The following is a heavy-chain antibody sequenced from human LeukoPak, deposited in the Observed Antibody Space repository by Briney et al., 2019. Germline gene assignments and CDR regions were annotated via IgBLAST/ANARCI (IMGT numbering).Heavy chain of an antibody. CDR3: ARDRNGDLGY. V-gene: IGHV4-39*07. CDR1: GGSISSSSYY. D-gene: IGHD4-17*01. J-gene: IGHJ4*02. Sequence: SETLSLPCTVSGGSISSSSYYWGWIRQPPGKGLEWIGSIYYSGSTYYNPSLKSRVTISVHTSKNQFSLKLSSVTAADTAVYYCARDRNGDLGYWGQGTLVTVSS. CDR2: IYYSGST.